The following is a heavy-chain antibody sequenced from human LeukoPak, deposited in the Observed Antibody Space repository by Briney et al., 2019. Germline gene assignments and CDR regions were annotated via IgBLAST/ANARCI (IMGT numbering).Heavy chain of an antibody. CDR2: INHSGST. Sequence: SETLSLTCAVYGGSFSGYYWSWIRQPPGKGLEWIGEINHSGSTNYNPSLKSRVTISVDTSKNQFSLKLSSVTAADTAVYYCARYYYDYVWGSYRQSYYFDYWGQGTLVTVSS. D-gene: IGHD3-16*02. CDR1: GGSFSGYY. CDR3: ARYYYDYVWGSYRQSYYFDY. J-gene: IGHJ4*02. V-gene: IGHV4-34*01.